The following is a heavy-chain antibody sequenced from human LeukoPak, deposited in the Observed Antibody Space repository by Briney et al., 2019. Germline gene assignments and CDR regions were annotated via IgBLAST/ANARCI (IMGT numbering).Heavy chain of an antibody. D-gene: IGHD2-2*01. CDR3: ARDPVVPAASWFDP. V-gene: IGHV1-18*01. Sequence: ASVKVSCKASGYTFTSHVICWVRQAPGQGLEWMGWISAYNGNTNYAQKLQGRVTMTTDTSTSTAYMELRSLRSDDTAVYYCARDPVVPAASWFDPWGQGTLVTVSS. CDR1: GYTFTSHV. CDR2: ISAYNGNT. J-gene: IGHJ5*02.